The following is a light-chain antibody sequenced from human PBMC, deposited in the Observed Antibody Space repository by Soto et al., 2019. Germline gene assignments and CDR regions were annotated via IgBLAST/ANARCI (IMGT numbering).Light chain of an antibody. CDR1: QSVSSN. Sequence: EIVMTQSPATLYVSPGERATLSCRASQSVSSNLAWYQQKPGQAPRLLIYGASTRATRIPARFSGSGSGTEFTLTISSLQAEDFAVYYCQQYNNWPPLTFGGGTKVEIK. V-gene: IGKV3-15*01. CDR3: QQYNNWPPLT. CDR2: GAS. J-gene: IGKJ4*02.